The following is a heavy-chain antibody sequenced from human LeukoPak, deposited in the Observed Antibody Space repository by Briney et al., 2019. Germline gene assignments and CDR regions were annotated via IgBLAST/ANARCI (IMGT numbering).Heavy chain of an antibody. CDR2: INSDGSST. D-gene: IGHD4-11*01. CDR1: GFTFSNYW. CDR3: ARVPGLPNLDY. Sequence: LSGGSLRLSCVASGFTFSNYWMHWVRQAPGKGLVWVSRINSDGSSTNYADSVKGRFTISRDNAKNTLYLQMNSLRAEDTAVYYCARVPGLPNLDYWGQGTLVTVSS. V-gene: IGHV3-74*01. J-gene: IGHJ4*02.